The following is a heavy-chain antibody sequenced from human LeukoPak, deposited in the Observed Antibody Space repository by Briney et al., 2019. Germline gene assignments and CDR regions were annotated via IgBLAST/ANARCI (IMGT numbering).Heavy chain of an antibody. J-gene: IGHJ5*02. D-gene: IGHD3-3*01. CDR1: GFTFSSYA. CDR2: ISGSGGST. V-gene: IGHV3-23*01. CDR3: AKESRITIFGVVIPWFDP. Sequence: GGSLRLSCAASGFTFSSYAMSWVRQAPGKGLEWVSAISGSGGSTYYADSVKGRFTISRDNSKNTLYLQMNSLRAEDTAVYYCAKESRITIFGVVIPWFDPWGQGTLVTVSS.